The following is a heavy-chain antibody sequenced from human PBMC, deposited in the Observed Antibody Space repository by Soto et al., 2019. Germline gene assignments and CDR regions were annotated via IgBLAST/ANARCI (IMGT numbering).Heavy chain of an antibody. V-gene: IGHV4-34*01. Sequence: SETLSLTCAVYGWSFSGYYWSWIRQPPGKGLEWIGEINHSGSTNYNPSLKSRVTISVDTSKNQFSLKLSSVTAADTAVYYCASMTTVTKRLKYYYGMGVGGQGTTVTVSS. CDR1: GWSFSGYY. D-gene: IGHD4-4*01. J-gene: IGHJ6*02. CDR3: ASMTTVTKRLKYYYGMGV. CDR2: INHSGST.